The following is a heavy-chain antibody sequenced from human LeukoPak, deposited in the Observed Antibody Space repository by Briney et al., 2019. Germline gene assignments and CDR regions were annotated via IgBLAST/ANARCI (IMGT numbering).Heavy chain of an antibody. Sequence: GGSLRLSCAASGFTFSSYWMHWVRQAPGKGLVWVSRINSDGSSTSYADSVKGRFTISRDNAKSTLYLQMNSLRAEDTAVYYCARKVTKEWLDVFDAFDIWGQGTMVTVSS. V-gene: IGHV3-74*01. CDR3: ARKVTKEWLDVFDAFDI. CDR1: GFTFSSYW. D-gene: IGHD6-19*01. CDR2: INSDGSST. J-gene: IGHJ3*02.